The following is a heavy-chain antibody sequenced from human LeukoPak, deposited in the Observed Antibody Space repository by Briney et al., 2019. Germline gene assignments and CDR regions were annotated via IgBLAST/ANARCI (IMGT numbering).Heavy chain of an antibody. D-gene: IGHD1-26*01. CDR3: AKLSGSYPDDY. Sequence: GGSLRLSCAASGFTFSSYAMSWVRQAPGKGLEWVSIISSSGETYYADSAKGRFTISRDNSKNALYLQLNSLRAEDTAVYYCAKLSGSYPDDYWGQGTLVTVSS. J-gene: IGHJ4*02. V-gene: IGHV3-23*01. CDR1: GFTFSSYA. CDR2: ISSSGET.